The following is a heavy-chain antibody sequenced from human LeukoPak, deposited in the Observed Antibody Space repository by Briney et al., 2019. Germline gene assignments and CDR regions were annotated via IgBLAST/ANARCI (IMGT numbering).Heavy chain of an antibody. J-gene: IGHJ4*02. CDR3: ARENDFWSGRAFDY. CDR2: IYYSGST. Sequence: SETLSLTCTVSGGSISSYYWSWIRQHPGKGLEWIGYIYYSGSTYYNPSLKSRVTISVDTSKNQFSLKLSSVTAADTAVYYCARENDFWSGRAFDYWGQGTLVTVSS. D-gene: IGHD3-3*01. CDR1: GGSISSYY. V-gene: IGHV4-59*06.